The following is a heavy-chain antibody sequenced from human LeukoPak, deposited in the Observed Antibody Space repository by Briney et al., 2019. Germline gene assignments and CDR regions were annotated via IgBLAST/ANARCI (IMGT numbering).Heavy chain of an antibody. J-gene: IGHJ4*02. CDR3: VRGYSYGSVHFDY. CDR2: IYYSGST. CDR1: GGSISSSSYY. V-gene: IGHV4-39*01. D-gene: IGHD5-18*01. Sequence: SETLSLTCTVSGGSISSSSYYWGWIRQPPGKGLEWIGSIYYSGSTYYNPSLKSRVTISVDTSKNQFSLKLSSVTAADTAVYYCVRGYSYGSVHFDYWGQGTWSPSPQ.